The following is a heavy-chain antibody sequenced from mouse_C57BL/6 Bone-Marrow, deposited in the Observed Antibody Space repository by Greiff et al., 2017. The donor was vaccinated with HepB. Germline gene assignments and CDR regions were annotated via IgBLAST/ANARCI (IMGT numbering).Heavy chain of an antibody. Sequence: EVKLVESGAELVRPGASVKLSCTASGFNIKDYYMHWVKQRPEQGLEWIGRIDPEDGDTEYAPKFQGKATMTADTSSNTAYLQLSSLTSEDTAVYYCTTGNYYGSSHWYFDVWGTGTTVTVSS. D-gene: IGHD1-1*01. CDR1: GFNIKDYY. CDR2: IDPEDGDT. J-gene: IGHJ1*03. V-gene: IGHV14-1*01. CDR3: TTGNYYGSSHWYFDV.